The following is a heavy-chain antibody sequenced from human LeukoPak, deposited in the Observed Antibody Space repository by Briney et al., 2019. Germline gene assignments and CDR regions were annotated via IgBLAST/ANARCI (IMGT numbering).Heavy chain of an antibody. D-gene: IGHD2-2*01. V-gene: IGHV4-31*03. CDR3: ARGLKDIVVVPAAVYGMDV. CDR2: IYYSGST. J-gene: IGHJ6*02. CDR1: GGSISGGGYY. Sequence: SQTLSLTCTVSGGSISGGGYYWSWIRQHPGKGLEWIGYIYYSGSTYYTPSLKSRVTISVDTSKNQFSLKLSSVTAADTAVYYCARGLKDIVVVPAAVYGMDVWGQGTTVTVSS.